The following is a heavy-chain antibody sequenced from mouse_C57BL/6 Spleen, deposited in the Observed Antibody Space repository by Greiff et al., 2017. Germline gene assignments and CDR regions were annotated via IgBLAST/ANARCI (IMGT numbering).Heavy chain of an antibody. V-gene: IGHV1-55*01. CDR3: TRGSGYYFDY. CDR2: IYPGSGST. Sequence: VQLQQSGAELVKPGASVKMSCTASGFTFTGYWITWVKQRPGQGLEWIGDIYPGSGSTKYNEKFQSKATLTVDTSSSTAYLQLSSLTSEDSAVYYCTRGSGYYFDYWGQGTTLTVSS. J-gene: IGHJ2*01. CDR1: GFTFTGYW. D-gene: IGHD1-2*01.